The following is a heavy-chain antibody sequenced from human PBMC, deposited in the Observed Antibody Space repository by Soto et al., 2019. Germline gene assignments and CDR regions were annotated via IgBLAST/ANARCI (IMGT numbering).Heavy chain of an antibody. CDR2: ISNAGDDK. Sequence: QVHLVESGGGVVQPGRSLRLSCAASGFTFSSYSMHWVRQAPGKGLEWVAVISNAGDDKHYADSVKGRFTISRDNSKNTLYLQMDSLRTDDSAVFYCARPTVPTYTRYLDYWGQGTLVTVSS. CDR3: ARPTVPTYTRYLDY. D-gene: IGHD4-17*01. CDR1: GFTFSSYS. J-gene: IGHJ4*02. V-gene: IGHV3-30-3*01.